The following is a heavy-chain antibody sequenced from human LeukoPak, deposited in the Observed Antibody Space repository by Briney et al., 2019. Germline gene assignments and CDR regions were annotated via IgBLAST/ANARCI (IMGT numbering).Heavy chain of an antibody. CDR2: IWYDGSNK. V-gene: IGHV3-33*01. J-gene: IGHJ4*02. CDR1: GFTFSSYG. D-gene: IGHD2-15*01. CDR3: ARGVAATPYYFDY. Sequence: GRSLRLSCAASGFTFSSYGMHWVRQAPGKGLEWVAVIWYDGSNKYYADSVKGRFTISRDNSKNTLYLQMNSLRAEDTAVYYCARGVAATPYYFDYWGQGTLVTVSS.